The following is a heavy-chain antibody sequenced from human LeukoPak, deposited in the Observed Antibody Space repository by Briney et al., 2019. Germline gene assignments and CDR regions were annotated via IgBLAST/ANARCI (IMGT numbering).Heavy chain of an antibody. CDR3: AKGGDYVDV. CDR2: ISGSGGGT. CDR1: GFTFSSYG. Sequence: PGGTLRLSCAATGFTFSSYGMSWVRQAPGKGLEWVSGISGSGGGTYYADSVKGRFTISRDNSKNTLYLQMNSLRADDTAVYYCAKGGDYVDVWGKGTTVTISS. V-gene: IGHV3-23*01. J-gene: IGHJ6*03. D-gene: IGHD3-16*01.